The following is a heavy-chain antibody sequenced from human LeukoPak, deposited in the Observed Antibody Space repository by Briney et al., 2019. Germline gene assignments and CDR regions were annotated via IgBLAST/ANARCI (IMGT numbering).Heavy chain of an antibody. V-gene: IGHV3-66*01. Sequence: GGSLRLSCAASGFTVSSNYMSWVRQAPGKGLEWVSVIYSGGSTYYADSVKGRSTISRDNSKNTLYLQMNSLRAEDTAVYYCAHHMYSSGWYYFDYWGQGTLVTVSS. CDR3: AHHMYSSGWYYFDY. J-gene: IGHJ4*02. CDR2: IYSGGST. CDR1: GFTVSSNY. D-gene: IGHD6-19*01.